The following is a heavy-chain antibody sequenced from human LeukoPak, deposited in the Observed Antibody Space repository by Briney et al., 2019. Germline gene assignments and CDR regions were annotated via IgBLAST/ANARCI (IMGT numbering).Heavy chain of an antibody. D-gene: IGHD1-26*01. CDR1: GFTFTDYW. CDR3: ARVGTWELQRVFEY. V-gene: IGHV3-7*01. CDR2: IHKAGTES. Sequence: HPGGSLRLSCAASGFTFTDYWMTWVRQVPGKGLEWVANIHKAGTESYYVDSMKGRFAISRDNAKNSLYLQLSSLRVDDTAVYYCARVGTWELQRVFEYWGQGTLVTVSS. J-gene: IGHJ4*02.